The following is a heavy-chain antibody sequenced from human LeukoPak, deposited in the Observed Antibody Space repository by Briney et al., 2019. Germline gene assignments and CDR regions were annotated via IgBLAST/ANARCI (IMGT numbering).Heavy chain of an antibody. V-gene: IGHV4-34*01. Sequence: NTSETLSLTCAVYGGSFSGYYWSWIRQPPGKGLEWIGEINHSGGTNYNPSLKSRVTISVDTSKNQFSLKLSSVTAADTAVYYCAGGVGATLFDYWGQGTLVTVSS. CDR2: INHSGGT. J-gene: IGHJ4*02. CDR3: AGGVGATLFDY. D-gene: IGHD1-26*01. CDR1: GGSFSGYY.